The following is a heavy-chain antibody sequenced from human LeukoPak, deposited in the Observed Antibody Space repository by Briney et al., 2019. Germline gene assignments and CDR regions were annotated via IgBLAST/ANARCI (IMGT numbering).Heavy chain of an antibody. Sequence: GGSLRLSCTASGFTFGDYAMSWVRQAPGKGLEWVGFIRSKAYGGTTGYAASVKGRFTISRDDSKSIAYLQMNSLKTEDTAVYYCTRDGTYDFWSGYPNAEYFQHWGQGTLVTVSS. J-gene: IGHJ1*01. V-gene: IGHV3-49*04. CDR1: GFTFGDYA. CDR2: IRSKAYGGTT. CDR3: TRDGTYDFWSGYPNAEYFQH. D-gene: IGHD3-3*01.